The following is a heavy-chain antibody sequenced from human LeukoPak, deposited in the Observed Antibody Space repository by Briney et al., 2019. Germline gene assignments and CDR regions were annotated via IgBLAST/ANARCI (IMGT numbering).Heavy chain of an antibody. V-gene: IGHV3-74*01. J-gene: IGHJ4*02. CDR1: GFTFSSYW. CDR2: INSDGSST. Sequence: GGSLRLSCAASGFTFSSYWMHWVRQAPGKGLVWVSRINSDGSSTSYADSVKGRFTISRDNAKNTLHLQMNSLRAEDTAVYYCARDLARSYGSGSLDYWGQGTLVTVSS. CDR3: ARDLARSYGSGSLDY. D-gene: IGHD3-10*01.